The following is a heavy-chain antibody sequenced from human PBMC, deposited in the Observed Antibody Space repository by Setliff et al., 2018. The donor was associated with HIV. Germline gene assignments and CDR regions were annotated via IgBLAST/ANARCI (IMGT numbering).Heavy chain of an antibody. J-gene: IGHJ4*02. CDR1: GFTFDNVD. CDR3: ATGRLRATSPFDN. D-gene: IGHD1-26*01. V-gene: IGHV3-23*01. CDR2: ISKNSFSI. Sequence: ESLKISCAASGFTFDNVDMNWVRQAPGKGPEWVSSISKNSFSIYYTDSVKGRFTVSRDNSRDTLYLQMNSLRAEDTAVYYCATGRLRATSPFDNWGQGTLVTVSS.